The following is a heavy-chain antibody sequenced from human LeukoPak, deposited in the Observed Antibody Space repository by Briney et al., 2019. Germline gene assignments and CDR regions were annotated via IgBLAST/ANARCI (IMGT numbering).Heavy chain of an antibody. J-gene: IGHJ4*02. D-gene: IGHD2-21*01. CDR1: GFTFSSYG. CDR3: AREQLYSEEIVVVNPPFDY. V-gene: IGHV3-21*01. Sequence: GGSLRLSCAASGFTFSSYGMNWVRQAPGKGLEWVSSISSSGTYIYFADSVKGRFTISRDNAKNSLYLQMNSLRAEDTALYYCAREQLYSEEIVVVNPPFDYWGQGTLVTVSS. CDR2: ISSSGTYI.